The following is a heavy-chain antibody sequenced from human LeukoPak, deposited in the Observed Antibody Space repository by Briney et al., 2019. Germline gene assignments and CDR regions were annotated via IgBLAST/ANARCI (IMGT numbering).Heavy chain of an antibody. CDR2: INHSGST. CDR3: ARGSIAVAGKPPSYYYYGMDV. J-gene: IGHJ6*02. D-gene: IGHD6-19*01. Sequence: SETLSLTCAVYGGSFSGYYWSWIRQPPGKGLEWIGEINHSGSTNYNPSLKSQVTISVDTSKNQFSLKLSSVTAADTAVYYCARGSIAVAGKPPSYYYYGMDVWGQGTTVTVSS. V-gene: IGHV4-34*01. CDR1: GGSFSGYY.